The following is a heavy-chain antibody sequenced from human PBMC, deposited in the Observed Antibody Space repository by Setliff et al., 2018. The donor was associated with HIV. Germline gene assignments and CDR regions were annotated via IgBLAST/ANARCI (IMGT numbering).Heavy chain of an antibody. Sequence: SETLSLTCTVSGGSISSSIYYWGWIRQPPGKGLEWIGFIYYSGSTYYYGGSTYYNPSLKSRVTISVDTSKNQFSLKLSSVTAADTAVYYCASRWPAMREFDYWGQGTLVTVSS. V-gene: IGHV4-39*01. J-gene: IGHJ4*02. CDR2: IYYSGSTYYYGGST. CDR1: GGSISSSIYY. D-gene: IGHD2-2*01. CDR3: ASRWPAMREFDY.